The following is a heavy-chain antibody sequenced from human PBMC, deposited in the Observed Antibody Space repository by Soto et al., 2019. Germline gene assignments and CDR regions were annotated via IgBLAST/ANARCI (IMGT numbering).Heavy chain of an antibody. Sequence: ASVKVSCKTSGYTLTSYAMHWVRQAPGQRLEWMGWINAGDGDTKYSQKFQGRVTITADESTSTAYMELSSLRSEDTAVYYCARIYCSSTSCQYAFDIWGQGTMVTVSS. J-gene: IGHJ3*02. CDR2: INAGDGDT. D-gene: IGHD2-2*01. CDR3: ARIYCSSTSCQYAFDI. V-gene: IGHV1-3*01. CDR1: GYTLTSYA.